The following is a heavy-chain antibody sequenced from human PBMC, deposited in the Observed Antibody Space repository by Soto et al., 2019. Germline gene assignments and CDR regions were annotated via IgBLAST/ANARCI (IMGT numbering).Heavy chain of an antibody. Sequence: PSETLSLTCAVYGGSSSVYFSNWIRQTAGKGLEWIGKVKHNGRNNYNTSLKSQFTISLDISKNQISLKLTAVTATDRALYNCGRGGSSDWEVAFDFWGQGTMVTVSS. J-gene: IGHJ3*01. V-gene: IGHV4-34*01. D-gene: IGHD6-19*01. CDR3: GRGGSSDWEVAFDF. CDR2: VKHNGRN. CDR1: GGSSSVYF.